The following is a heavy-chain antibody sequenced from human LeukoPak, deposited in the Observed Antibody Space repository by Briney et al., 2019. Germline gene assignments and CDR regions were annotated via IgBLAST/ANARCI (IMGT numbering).Heavy chain of an antibody. CDR3: ASNQLVSHYYYGMDV. CDR1: GGTFSSYA. D-gene: IGHD6-6*01. Sequence: SVKVSCKASGGTFSSYAISWVRQAPGQGLEWMGGIIPIFGTANYAQKFQGRVTITADESTGTAYMELSSLRSEDTAVYYCASNQLVSHYYYGMDVWGQGTTVTVSS. J-gene: IGHJ6*02. V-gene: IGHV1-69*13. CDR2: IIPIFGTA.